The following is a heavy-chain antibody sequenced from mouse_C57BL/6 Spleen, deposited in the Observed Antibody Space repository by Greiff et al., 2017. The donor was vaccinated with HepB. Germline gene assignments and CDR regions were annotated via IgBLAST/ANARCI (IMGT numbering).Heavy chain of an antibody. CDR2: IHPNSGST. J-gene: IGHJ1*03. CDR1: GYTFTSYW. Sequence: VQLQQSGAELVKPGASVKLSCKASGYTFTSYWMHWVKQRPGQGLEWIGMIHPNSGSTNYNEKFKSKATLTVDKSSSTAYMQLSSLTSEDSAVYYGARRGGNYWYFDVWGTGTTVTVSS. CDR3: ARRGGNYWYFDV. D-gene: IGHD2-1*01. V-gene: IGHV1-64*01.